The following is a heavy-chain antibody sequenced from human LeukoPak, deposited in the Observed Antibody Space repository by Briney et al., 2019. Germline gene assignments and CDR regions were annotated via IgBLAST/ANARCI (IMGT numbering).Heavy chain of an antibody. CDR1: GFTFSSYA. CDR3: ARDYRYCSSTSCYVGTMDV. D-gene: IGHD2-2*01. Sequence: GGSLTLSCAPSGFTFSSYAMHWVRQAPGKGLEYVSSISSNGGSTYYANPVKGRFTISRDNSKNTLYLQMGSLRAEDMAVYYCARDYRYCSSTSCYVGTMDVWGKGTTVTVSP. V-gene: IGHV3-64*01. J-gene: IGHJ6*04. CDR2: ISSNGGST.